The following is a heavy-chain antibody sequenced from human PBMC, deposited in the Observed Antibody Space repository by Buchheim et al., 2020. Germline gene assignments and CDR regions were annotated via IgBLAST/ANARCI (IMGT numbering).Heavy chain of an antibody. CDR2: ISYDGSNK. CDR3: AKVGAMIVVVGVDV. Sequence: QVQLVESGGGVVQPGRSLRLSCAASGFTFSSYGMHWVRQAPGKGLEWVAVISYDGSNKYYADSVKGRFTISRDNSKNTLYLQMNSLTAEDTAVYYCAKVGAMIVVVGVDVWGQGTT. J-gene: IGHJ6*02. V-gene: IGHV3-30*18. D-gene: IGHD3-22*01. CDR1: GFTFSSYG.